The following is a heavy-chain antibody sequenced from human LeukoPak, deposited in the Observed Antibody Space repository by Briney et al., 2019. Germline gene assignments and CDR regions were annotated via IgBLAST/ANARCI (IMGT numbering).Heavy chain of an antibody. V-gene: IGHV4-59*12. J-gene: IGHJ5*02. CDR3: ARGMAAAYDYNWFDP. Sequence: PSETLSLTCTVSGGSISSYYWSWIRRPPGKGLEWIGYISNSGSTNYNPSLKSRVTISVDTSKNQFTLKMNSVTAADTAVYFCARGMAAAYDYNWFDPWGQGTLVTVSS. CDR2: ISNSGST. D-gene: IGHD5-12*01. CDR1: GGSISSYY.